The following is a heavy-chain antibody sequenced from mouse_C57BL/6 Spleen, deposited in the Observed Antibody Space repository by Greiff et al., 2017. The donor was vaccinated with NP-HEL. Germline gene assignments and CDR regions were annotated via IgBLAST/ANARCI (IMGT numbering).Heavy chain of an antibody. Sequence: DVMLVESGGGLVKPGGSLKLSCAASGFTFSDYGMHWVRQAPEKGLEWVAYISSGSSTIYYADTVKGRFNIYRDNAKNTLFLQMTSLRSEDTAMYYCARNYGSSYAYWGQGTLVTVSA. CDR1: GFTFSDYG. J-gene: IGHJ3*01. CDR2: ISSGSSTI. CDR3: ARNYGSSYAY. D-gene: IGHD1-1*01. V-gene: IGHV5-17*01.